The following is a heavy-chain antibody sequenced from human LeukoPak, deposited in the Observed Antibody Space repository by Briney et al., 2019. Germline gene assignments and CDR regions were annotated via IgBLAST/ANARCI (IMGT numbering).Heavy chain of an antibody. CDR3: GAERYSDGCCWFDP. CDR2: IILGSGNT. CDR1: GFTFSTSA. Sequence: SVKVSCKASGFTFSTSAVQLVRQARGQRLEWMGCIILGSGNTNYAQNFRERVTISRDMSTSTVYMELNSLRSEDTAVYYCGAERYSDGCCWFDPWGQGTLVTVSS. J-gene: IGHJ5*02. D-gene: IGHD6-25*01. V-gene: IGHV1-58*01.